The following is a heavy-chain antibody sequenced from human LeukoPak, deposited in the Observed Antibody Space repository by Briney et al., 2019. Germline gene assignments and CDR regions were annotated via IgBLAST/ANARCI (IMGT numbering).Heavy chain of an antibody. CDR1: GFTFSSYG. V-gene: IGHV3-30*18. Sequence: PPGGSLRLSCAASGFTFSSYGMHWVRQAPGKGLEWVAVISYDGSNKYYADSVKGRFTISRDNSKNTLYLQMNSLRAEDTAVYYCAKSATKYSGYDEYYFDYWGREPWSPSPQ. J-gene: IGHJ4*02. CDR3: AKSATKYSGYDEYYFDY. CDR2: ISYDGSNK. D-gene: IGHD5-12*01.